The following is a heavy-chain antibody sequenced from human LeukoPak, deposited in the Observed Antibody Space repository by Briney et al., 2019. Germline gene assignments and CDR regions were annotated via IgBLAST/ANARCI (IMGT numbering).Heavy chain of an antibody. Sequence: PGGSLRLSCAASGFTFSTYAMHWVRQAPGKGLVWVSRIDGDGTTANYAESVKGRFTISRDNANNTLYLQINSLSAEDTAVYYCYVHHYYYYMDVWGKGTTVTVSS. CDR2: IDGDGTTA. CDR3: YVHHYYYYMDV. V-gene: IGHV3-74*01. D-gene: IGHD3-16*01. CDR1: GFTFSTYA. J-gene: IGHJ6*03.